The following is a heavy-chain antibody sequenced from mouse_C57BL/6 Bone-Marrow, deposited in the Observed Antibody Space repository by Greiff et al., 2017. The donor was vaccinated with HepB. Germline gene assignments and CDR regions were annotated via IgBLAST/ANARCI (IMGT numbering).Heavy chain of an antibody. CDR3: ARRDYDVSY. V-gene: IGHV1-81*01. CDR1: GYTFTSYG. CDR2: IYPRSGNT. Sequence: QVQLQQSGAELARPGASVKLSCTASGYTFTSYGISWVKQRPGQGLEWIGEIYPRSGNTYYNEKFKGKATLTADKSSSTAYMELRSLTSEDAAVYFCARRDYDVSYWGQGTRVTVSA. D-gene: IGHD2-4*01. J-gene: IGHJ3*01.